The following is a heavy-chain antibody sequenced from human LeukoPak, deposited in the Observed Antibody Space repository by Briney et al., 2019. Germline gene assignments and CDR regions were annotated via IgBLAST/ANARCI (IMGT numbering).Heavy chain of an antibody. CDR1: GDSVSSYY. D-gene: IGHD1-7*01. J-gene: IGHJ6*03. V-gene: IGHV4-4*07. Sequence: AETLSFTYTVSGDSVSSYYWTWIRRPAGKGHKCIGSVYSGAHTNYHPSLRSRVSISVDSENQVSLRLSSVTAADTAVYYCARDVNWNYMDYYYYIDVWGKGTSVIVSS. CDR3: ARDVNWNYMDYYYYIDV. CDR2: VYSGAHT.